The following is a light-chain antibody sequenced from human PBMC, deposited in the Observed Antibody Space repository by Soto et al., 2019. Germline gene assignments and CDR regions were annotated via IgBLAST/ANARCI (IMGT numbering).Light chain of an antibody. J-gene: IGLJ3*02. CDR3: SAYGDFNTVL. CDR2: EVT. V-gene: IGLV2-8*01. CDR1: SSDVRNYDF. Sequence: QSALTQPPSASGSPGQSVTISCTGTSSDVRNYDFISWYQQYPGKAPKLLIYEVTKRPSGVPDRFSGSQSANVASLTVSGLQAEDEAEYYCSAYGDFNTVLFGGGTKVTVL.